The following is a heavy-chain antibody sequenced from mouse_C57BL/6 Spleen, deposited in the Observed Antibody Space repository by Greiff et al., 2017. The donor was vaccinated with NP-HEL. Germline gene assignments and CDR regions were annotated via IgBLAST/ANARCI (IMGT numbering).Heavy chain of an antibody. CDR3: AGDYYGSRGY. J-gene: IGHJ2*01. CDR2: IYPGDGDT. CDR1: GYAFSSSW. Sequence: VQLVESGPELVKPGASVKISCKASGYAFSSSWMNWVKQRPGKGLEWIGRIYPGDGDTNYNGKFKGKATLTADKSSSTAYMQLSSLTSEDSAVYFCAGDYYGSRGYWGQGTTLTVSS. D-gene: IGHD1-1*01. V-gene: IGHV1-82*01.